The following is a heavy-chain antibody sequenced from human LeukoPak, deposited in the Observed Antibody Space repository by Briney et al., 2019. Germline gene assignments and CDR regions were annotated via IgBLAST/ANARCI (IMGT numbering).Heavy chain of an antibody. J-gene: IGHJ4*02. D-gene: IGHD1-26*01. CDR3: ARSPEVGATLASYFDY. CDR2: IIPIFGTA. CDR1: GYTFTSYG. Sequence: ASVKVSCKASGYTFTSYGISWVRQAPGQGLEWMGGIIPIFGTANYAQKFQGRVTITADESTSTAYMELSSLRSEDTAVYYCARSPEVGATLASYFDYWGQGTLVTVSS. V-gene: IGHV1-69*13.